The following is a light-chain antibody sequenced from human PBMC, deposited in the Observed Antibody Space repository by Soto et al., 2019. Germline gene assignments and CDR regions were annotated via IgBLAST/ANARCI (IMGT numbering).Light chain of an antibody. CDR1: SSDVGRFEY. V-gene: IGLV2-11*01. CDR3: CSYAGIYSYV. CDR2: DIT. J-gene: IGLJ1*01. Sequence: QSALTQPRSVSGSPGQSVTISCTGTSSDVGRFEYVSWYQQHPGEAPKVVVYDITKRPSGVPDRFSGSKSGNTASLTISGLQAEDEDDYYCCSYAGIYSYVFGTGTKVTVL.